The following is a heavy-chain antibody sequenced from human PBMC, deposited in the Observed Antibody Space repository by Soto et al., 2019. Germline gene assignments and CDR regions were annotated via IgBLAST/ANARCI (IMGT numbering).Heavy chain of an antibody. V-gene: IGHV3-74*01. Sequence: GGSLRLSCAASGFTFSSYWLHRVRQAPGEGLVWVSRINSDGSSTRYADSVKGRFTISRDNAKNTLYLQMNNLRAEDTAVYYCATQIAAGGGGWGQGTLVTVSS. J-gene: IGHJ4*02. CDR1: GFTFSSYW. D-gene: IGHD6-13*01. CDR2: INSDGSST. CDR3: ATQIAAGGGG.